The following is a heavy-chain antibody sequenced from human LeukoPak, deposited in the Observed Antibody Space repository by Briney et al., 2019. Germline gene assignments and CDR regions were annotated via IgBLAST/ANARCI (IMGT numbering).Heavy chain of an antibody. CDR3: ARKLAVAGIYFDY. V-gene: IGHV3-23*01. Sequence: GGTLRLSCAAPGFTFSSYGMSWVRQAPGKGLEWVSDISVSGGSTYYADSVKGRFTISRDNSKNTLYLQMNSLRAEDTAVYYCARKLAVAGIYFDYWGQGTLVTVSS. J-gene: IGHJ4*02. D-gene: IGHD6-19*01. CDR2: ISVSGGST. CDR1: GFTFSSYG.